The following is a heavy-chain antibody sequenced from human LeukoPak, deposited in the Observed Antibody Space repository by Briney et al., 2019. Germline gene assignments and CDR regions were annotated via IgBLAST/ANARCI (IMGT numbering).Heavy chain of an antibody. D-gene: IGHD3-3*01. Sequence: SETLSLTCTVSGGSISSGGYYWSWIRQHPGKGLEWIGYIYYSGSTYYNPSLKSRVTISVDTSKNQFSLKLSSVTAADTAVYYCARAITDFWSGYPTSDTDYYYYYMDVRGKGTTVTVSS. CDR1: GGSISSGGYY. CDR2: IYYSGST. CDR3: ARAITDFWSGYPTSDTDYYYYYMDV. V-gene: IGHV4-31*03. J-gene: IGHJ6*03.